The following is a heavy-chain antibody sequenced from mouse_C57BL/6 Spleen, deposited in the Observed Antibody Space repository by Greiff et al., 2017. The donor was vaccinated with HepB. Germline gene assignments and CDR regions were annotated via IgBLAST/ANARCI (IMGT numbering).Heavy chain of an antibody. CDR2: ISSGSSTI. D-gene: IGHD2-4*01. J-gene: IGHJ1*03. CDR3: ARKDDYDYGEGYFDV. CDR1: GFTFSDYG. Sequence: DVKLVESGGGLVKPGGSLKLSCAASGFTFSDYGMHWVRQAPEKGLEWVAYISSGSSTIYYADTVKGRFTISRDNAKNTLFLQMTSLRSEDTAMYYCARKDDYDYGEGYFDVWGTGTTVTVSS. V-gene: IGHV5-17*01.